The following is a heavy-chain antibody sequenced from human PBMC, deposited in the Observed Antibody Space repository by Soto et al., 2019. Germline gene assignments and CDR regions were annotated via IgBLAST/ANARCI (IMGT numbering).Heavy chain of an antibody. D-gene: IGHD4-4*01. J-gene: IGHJ5*02. Sequence: GASVKVSCKASGGTFSSYAISWVRQAPGQGLEWMGGIIPIFGTANYAQKFQGRVTITADESTSTAYMELSSLRSEDTAVYYCARVSTVTTLGVDWFDPWGQGTLVTVSS. CDR3: ARVSTVTTLGVDWFDP. V-gene: IGHV1-69*13. CDR2: IIPIFGTA. CDR1: GGTFSSYA.